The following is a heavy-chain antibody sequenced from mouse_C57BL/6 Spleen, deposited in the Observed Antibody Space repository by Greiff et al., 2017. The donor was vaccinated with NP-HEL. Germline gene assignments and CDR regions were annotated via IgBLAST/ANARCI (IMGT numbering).Heavy chain of an antibody. D-gene: IGHD2-1*01. J-gene: IGHJ2*01. Sequence: EVKLVESGGGLVKPGGSLKLSCAASGFTFSSYTMSWVRQTPEKRLEWVATISGGGGNTYYPDSVKGRFTISRDNAKNTLYLQMSSLRSEDTALYYCARQSYGNHVFDDWGQGTTLTVSS. V-gene: IGHV5-9*01. CDR3: ARQSYGNHVFDD. CDR1: GFTFSSYT. CDR2: ISGGGGNT.